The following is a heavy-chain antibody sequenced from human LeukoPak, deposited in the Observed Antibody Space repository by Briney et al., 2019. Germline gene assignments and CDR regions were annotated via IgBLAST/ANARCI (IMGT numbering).Heavy chain of an antibody. V-gene: IGHV3-30*18. D-gene: IGHD3-22*01. CDR2: ISYDGSNK. J-gene: IGHJ4*02. CDR1: GFTFSSYG. Sequence: GGSLRLSCAASGFTFSSYGMHWVRQAPGKGLEWVAVISYDGSNKYYADSVKGRFTISRDNSKNTLYLQMNSLRAEDTAVYYCAKEGEYYYDSSGTGHFDYWGRGTLVTVSS. CDR3: AKEGEYYYDSSGTGHFDY.